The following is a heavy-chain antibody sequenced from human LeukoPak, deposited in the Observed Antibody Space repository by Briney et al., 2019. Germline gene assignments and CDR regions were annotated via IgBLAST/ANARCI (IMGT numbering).Heavy chain of an antibody. CDR2: IYPGDSDT. V-gene: IGHV5-51*01. Sequence: GGALKISCKGSWYIFSHYWIAWGRQMPGKGLEGVGIIYPGDSDTRYSPSFQGQVTISADKSISTAYLQWSSLKASDTAMYYCACPSVAGAYDAFDIWGQGTMVTVSS. J-gene: IGHJ3*02. D-gene: IGHD6-19*01. CDR1: WYIFSHYW. CDR3: ACPSVAGAYDAFDI.